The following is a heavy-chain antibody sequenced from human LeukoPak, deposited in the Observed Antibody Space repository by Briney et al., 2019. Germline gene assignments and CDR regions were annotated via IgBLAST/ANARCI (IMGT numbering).Heavy chain of an antibody. Sequence: GGSLRLSCAASGFTFNNYNMNWVRQAPGKGLEWVSSISSISSSYIYYADSVKGRFTISRDNARNSLYLQMNSLRAEDTAVYYCARDRSGWYPYWGQGTLVTVSS. CDR1: GFTFNNYN. CDR3: ARDRSGWYPY. CDR2: ISSISSSYI. J-gene: IGHJ4*02. D-gene: IGHD6-19*01. V-gene: IGHV3-21*01.